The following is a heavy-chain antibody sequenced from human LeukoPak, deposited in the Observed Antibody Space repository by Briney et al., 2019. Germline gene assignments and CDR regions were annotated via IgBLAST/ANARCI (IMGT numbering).Heavy chain of an antibody. CDR3: ARDRDTMVRGVDQGGY. CDR2: ISSSSSYI. J-gene: IGHJ4*02. V-gene: IGHV3-21*01. CDR1: GFTFSSYS. D-gene: IGHD3-10*01. Sequence: PGGSLRLSCAASGFTFSSYSMNWVRQAPGKGLEWVSSISSSSSYIYYADSVKGRFTISRDNAKNSLYLQMNSLRAEDTAVYYCARDRDTMVRGVDQGGYWGQGTLVTVSS.